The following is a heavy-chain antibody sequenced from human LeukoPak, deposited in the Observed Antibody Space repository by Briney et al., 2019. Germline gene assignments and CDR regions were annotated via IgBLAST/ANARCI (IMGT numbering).Heavy chain of an antibody. CDR3: ARGDGSPQLDY. D-gene: IGHD3-10*01. CDR1: GFTFSSYS. V-gene: IGHV3-48*01. CDR2: ISSSSSTI. J-gene: IGHJ4*02. Sequence: PGGSLRLSCAASGFTFSSYSMNWVRQAPGKGLEWVSYISSSSSTIYYADSVKGRFPISRDNAKNSLYLQMNSLRAEDTAVYYCARGDGSPQLDYWGQGTLVTVSS.